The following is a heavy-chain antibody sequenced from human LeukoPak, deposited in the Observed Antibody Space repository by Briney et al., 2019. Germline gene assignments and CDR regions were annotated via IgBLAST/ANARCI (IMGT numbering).Heavy chain of an antibody. CDR2: INPNSGGT. Sequence: ASVKVSCKASGYTFTGYYMHWVRQAPGQGLEWMGWINPNSGGTNYAQKFQGRVTMTRDTSISTAYMELSRLRFDDTAVYYCASVYGSGTYYPFDYWGQGTLVTVSS. CDR1: GYTFTGYY. D-gene: IGHD3-10*01. V-gene: IGHV1-2*02. CDR3: ASVYGSGTYYPFDY. J-gene: IGHJ4*02.